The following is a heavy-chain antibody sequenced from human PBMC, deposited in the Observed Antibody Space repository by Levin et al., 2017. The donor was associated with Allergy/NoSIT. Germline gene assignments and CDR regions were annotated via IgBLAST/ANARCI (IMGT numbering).Heavy chain of an antibody. CDR3: AKDRIRVGYSSAEGGLMDV. J-gene: IGHJ6*02. CDR2: ISGSGGST. CDR1: GFTFSSYA. V-gene: IGHV3-23*01. D-gene: IGHD6-19*01. Sequence: GESLKISCAASGFTFSSYAMSWVRQAPGKGLEWVSAISGSGGSTYYADSVKGRFTISRDNSKNTLYLQMNSLRAEDTAVYYCAKDRIRVGYSSAEGGLMDVWGQGTTVTVSS.